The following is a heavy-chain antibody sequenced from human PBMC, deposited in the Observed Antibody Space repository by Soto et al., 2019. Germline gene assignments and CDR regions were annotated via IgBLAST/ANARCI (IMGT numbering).Heavy chain of an antibody. CDR3: AKEGGFGESKYYYYGMDV. J-gene: IGHJ6*02. D-gene: IGHD3-10*01. V-gene: IGHV3-23*01. CDR1: GFTFSSYA. CDR2: ISGSGGST. Sequence: SLRLSCAASGFTFSSYAMSWVRQAPGKGLEWVSAISGSGGSTYYADSVKGRFTISRDNSKNTLYLQMNSLRAEDTAVYYCAKEGGFGESKYYYYGMDVWGQGTTVTVSS.